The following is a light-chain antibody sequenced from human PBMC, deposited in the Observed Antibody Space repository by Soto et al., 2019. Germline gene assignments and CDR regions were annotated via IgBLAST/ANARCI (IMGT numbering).Light chain of an antibody. V-gene: IGKV3-15*01. CDR2: GAS. J-gene: IGKJ2*01. CDR3: QEYKSWSPT. CDR1: QSVGST. Sequence: EIVMTQSPATLSVSPGERATLSCRASQSVGSTLVWYQQKPGQAPRLLISGASTRAAGIPARFSGSGSGTEFTLTISSLQSEDFAECYCQEYKSWSPTFGQGTKLEIK.